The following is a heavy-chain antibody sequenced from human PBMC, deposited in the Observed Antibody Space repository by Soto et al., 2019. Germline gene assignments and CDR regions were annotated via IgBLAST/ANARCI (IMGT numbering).Heavy chain of an antibody. Sequence: EVQLVESGGGLVQPGGSLRLSCAASGFTFSDFWLHWFRQTPGKGLVWVSRIKFAVGSTNNADSVKGRFTISRDNAENTQYLQRHGLRAEDTAVYYCARGAKGAYYVDVWGKGTTVTVSS. D-gene: IGHD2-21*01. CDR2: IKFAVGST. J-gene: IGHJ6*03. V-gene: IGHV3-74*01. CDR1: GFTFSDFW. CDR3: ARGAKGAYYVDV.